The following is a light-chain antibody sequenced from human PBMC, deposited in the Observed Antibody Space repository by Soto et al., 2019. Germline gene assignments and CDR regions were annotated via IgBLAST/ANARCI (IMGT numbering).Light chain of an antibody. J-gene: IGLJ1*01. CDR2: EVN. CDR3: SSYAGSNNYV. V-gene: IGLV2-8*01. Sequence: QSVLTQPPSASGSPGQSVTISCTGTSSDVGVYNYVSWYQQHPGKAPKLMIYEVNKRPSGVPDRFSGSKSGNTASLTVSGLQAEDEADYYCSSYAGSNNYVFGTGTQLTVL. CDR1: SSDVGVYNY.